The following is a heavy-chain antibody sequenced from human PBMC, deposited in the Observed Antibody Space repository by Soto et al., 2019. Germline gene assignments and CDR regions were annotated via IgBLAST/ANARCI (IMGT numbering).Heavy chain of an antibody. CDR1: GGTFSSYA. CDR3: ARASPNSRGWYLSYYYYYGMEV. Sequence: SVKVSCKASGGTFSSYAISWVRQAPGQGLEWMGGIIPIFGTANYAQKFQGRVTITADESTSTAYMELSSLRSEDTAVYYCARASPNSRGWYLSYYYYYGMEVWGQGTTVTVSS. J-gene: IGHJ6*02. V-gene: IGHV1-69*13. D-gene: IGHD6-19*01. CDR2: IIPIFGTA.